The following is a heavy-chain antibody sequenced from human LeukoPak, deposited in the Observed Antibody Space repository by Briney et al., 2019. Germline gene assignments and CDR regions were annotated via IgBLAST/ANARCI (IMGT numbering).Heavy chain of an antibody. CDR2: ISYDGSNK. J-gene: IGHJ5*02. CDR3: ARDRYSSSSPWFDP. CDR1: GFTFGSYA. V-gene: IGHV3-30*01. Sequence: GGSLRLSCAASGFTFGSYAMHWVRQAPGKGLEWVAVISYDGSNKYYADSVKGRFTISRDNSKNTLYLQMNSLRAEDTAVYYCARDRYSSSSPWFDPWGQGTLVTVSS. D-gene: IGHD6-6*01.